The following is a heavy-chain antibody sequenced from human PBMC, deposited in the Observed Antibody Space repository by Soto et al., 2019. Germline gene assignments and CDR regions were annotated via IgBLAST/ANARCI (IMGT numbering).Heavy chain of an antibody. D-gene: IGHD6-19*01. Sequence: QVQLVESGGGVVQPGRSLRLSCAASGFTFSSYGMHWVRQAPGKGLEWVTVISYDGSNKYYADSVKGRFTISRDNSKNTLYLQMNSLRAEDTAGYYCAKAISGWYYDYWGQGTLVTVSS. V-gene: IGHV3-30*18. CDR3: AKAISGWYYDY. J-gene: IGHJ4*02. CDR1: GFTFSSYG. CDR2: ISYDGSNK.